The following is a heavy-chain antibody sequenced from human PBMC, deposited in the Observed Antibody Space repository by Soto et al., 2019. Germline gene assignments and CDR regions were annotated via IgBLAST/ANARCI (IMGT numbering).Heavy chain of an antibody. CDR3: ARRFGGTDPFDY. Sequence: EVQLVQSGADVKKPGESLKLSCKGSGYSFDNYWIGWVRQMPGKGLEWMGLIYPGDSDPTYSPSFQGHVTFSVDTSINTAYLQWISLKASDTAIYYCARRFGGTDPFDYWGQGTLVTVSS. CDR1: GYSFDNYW. D-gene: IGHD1-7*01. J-gene: IGHJ4*02. V-gene: IGHV5-51*01. CDR2: IYPGDSDP.